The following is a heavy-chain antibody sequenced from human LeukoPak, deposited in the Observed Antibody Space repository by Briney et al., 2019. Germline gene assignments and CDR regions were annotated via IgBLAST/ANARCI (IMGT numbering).Heavy chain of an antibody. J-gene: IGHJ6*02. CDR3: ASLVDPQRITMVRGVGHYYGMDV. Sequence: SVKVSCKASGGTFSSYAISWVRQAPGQGLEWMGRIIPIFGITNYAQKFQGRVTMTADKSTSTAYMDLRSLRSEDTAVYYCASLVDPQRITMVRGVGHYYGMDVWGQGTTVTVSS. CDR1: GGTFSSYA. V-gene: IGHV1-69*04. CDR2: IIPIFGIT. D-gene: IGHD3-10*01.